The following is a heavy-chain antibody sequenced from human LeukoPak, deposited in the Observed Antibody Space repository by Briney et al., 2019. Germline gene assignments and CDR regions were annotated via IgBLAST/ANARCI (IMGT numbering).Heavy chain of an antibody. CDR1: GGSISSHY. CDR2: IYYSGST. J-gene: IGHJ4*02. CDR3: ARQGYYDFWSGYYAFDY. V-gene: IGHV4-59*08. D-gene: IGHD3-3*01. Sequence: SETLSLTCTVSGGSISSHYWSWIRQPPGKGLEWIGYIYYSGSTYYNPSLKSRVTISVDTSKNQFSLKLSSVTAADTAVYYCARQGYYDFWSGYYAFDYWGQGTLVTVSS.